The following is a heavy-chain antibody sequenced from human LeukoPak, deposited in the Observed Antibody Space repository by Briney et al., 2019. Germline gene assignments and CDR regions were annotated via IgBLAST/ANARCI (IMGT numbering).Heavy chain of an antibody. CDR1: AFTFSSYG. CDR2: ISYDGSNK. J-gene: IGHJ4*02. Sequence: GGSLRLSCAASAFTFSSYGMHWVRQAPGKGLEWVAVISYDGSNKYYADSVKGRFTISRDNSKNTLYLQMNSLRAEDTAVYYCAKIGLVGASYYFDYWGQGTLVTVSS. CDR3: AKIGLVGASYYFDY. V-gene: IGHV3-30*18. D-gene: IGHD1-26*01.